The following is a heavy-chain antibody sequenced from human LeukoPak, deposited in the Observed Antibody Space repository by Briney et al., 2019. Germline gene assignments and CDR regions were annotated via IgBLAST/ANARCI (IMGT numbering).Heavy chain of an antibody. V-gene: IGHV3-66*01. D-gene: IGHD5-12*01. CDR2: IYSGGST. CDR3: ARDVSSGYDHEGSFDY. Sequence: PGGSLRLSCAASGFTFSTHTMNWVRQAPGKGLEWVSVIYSGGSTYYADSVKGRFTISRDNSKNTLYLQMNSLRAEDTAVYYCARDVSSGYDHEGSFDYWGQGTLVTVSS. CDR1: GFTFSTHT. J-gene: IGHJ4*02.